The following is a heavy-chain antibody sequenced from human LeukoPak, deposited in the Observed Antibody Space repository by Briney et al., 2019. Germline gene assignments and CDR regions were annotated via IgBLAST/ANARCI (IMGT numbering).Heavy chain of an antibody. J-gene: IGHJ4*02. CDR1: GFTFSSYW. CDR2: INSDGSST. CDR3: ARIDYDILTGYTPI. D-gene: IGHD3-9*01. Sequence: GGSLRLSCAASGFTFSSYWMHWVRQAPGKGLVWVSRINSDGSSTSYADSVKGRFTISRDNAKNSLYLQMNSLRAEDTAVYYCARIDYDILTGYTPIWGQGTLVTVSS. V-gene: IGHV3-74*01.